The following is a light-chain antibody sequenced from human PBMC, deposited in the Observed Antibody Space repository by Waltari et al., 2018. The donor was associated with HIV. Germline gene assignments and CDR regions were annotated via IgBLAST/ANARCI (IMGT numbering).Light chain of an antibody. CDR3: CSYTGSYTWV. V-gene: IGLV2-11*01. CDR2: DVS. Sequence: QSALTQPRSVSGSPGQSVTISCTGTSSDVGGYNFVSWYQQHPGKAPKLVIYDVSKQPSWVPDRFPGAKSGNTASLTFSGLQAEDEADYYCCSYTGSYTWVFGGGTELIVL. J-gene: IGLJ3*02. CDR1: SSDVGGYNF.